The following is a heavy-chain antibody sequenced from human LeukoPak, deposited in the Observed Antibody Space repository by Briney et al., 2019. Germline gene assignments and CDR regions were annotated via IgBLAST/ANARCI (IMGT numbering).Heavy chain of an antibody. Sequence: ASVKVSCKASGYTFTGYGMQWVRQAPGQGLEWMGWIIPNSGVTNYAQKFQGRVTMTRDTSISTAYMELSRLTSDDTAVYYCARKAFGSSSWFVDYWGQGTLVTVSS. V-gene: IGHV1-2*02. CDR3: ARKAFGSSSWFVDY. CDR1: GYTFTGYG. D-gene: IGHD6-13*01. CDR2: IIPNSGVT. J-gene: IGHJ4*02.